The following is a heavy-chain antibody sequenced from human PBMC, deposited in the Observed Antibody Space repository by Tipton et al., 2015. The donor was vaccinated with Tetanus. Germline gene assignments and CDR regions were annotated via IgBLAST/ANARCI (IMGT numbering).Heavy chain of an antibody. D-gene: IGHD2-2*01. V-gene: IGHV4-39*02. Sequence: TLSLTCTVSGVSISNSSHYWGWIRQSPGKGLEWIGSFYYGGSTDYNPSLESRVTISGDTSKNEFSLKLTSVTAADTSLYFCARDIYSNTRAFDIWGQGTMVTVSS. CDR1: GVSISNSSHY. CDR2: FYYGGST. J-gene: IGHJ3*02. CDR3: ARDIYSNTRAFDI.